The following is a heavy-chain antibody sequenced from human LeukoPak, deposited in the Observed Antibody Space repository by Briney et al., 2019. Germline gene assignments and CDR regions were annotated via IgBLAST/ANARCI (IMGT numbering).Heavy chain of an antibody. CDR3: ATGSHLLDR. CDR1: GYTFTGYD. V-gene: IGHV1-2*02. J-gene: IGHJ4*02. CDR2: INPNSGGT. Sequence: GSLKVSCTASGYTFTGYDMNWVRQAPGQGLEWMGWINPNSGGTNYAHKVQGRVTMTRDTSISTLYMELSRLRSDDTAVYYCATGSHLLDRWGQGTLVTVSS. D-gene: IGHD3-3*02.